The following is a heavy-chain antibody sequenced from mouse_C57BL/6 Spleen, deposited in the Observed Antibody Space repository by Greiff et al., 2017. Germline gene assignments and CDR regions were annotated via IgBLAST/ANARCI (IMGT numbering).Heavy chain of an antibody. CDR3: TLYATGGSWFAY. Sequence: VQLQQPGAELVRPGASVKLSCTASGFNIKDDYMHWVKQRPEQGLEWIGWIDPENGDTEYASKFQGKATITADTSSNTAYLQLSSLTSEDTAVYYCTLYATGGSWFAYWGQGTLVTVSA. CDR2: IDPENGDT. CDR1: GFNIKDDY. J-gene: IGHJ3*01. V-gene: IGHV14-4*01. D-gene: IGHD1-1*02.